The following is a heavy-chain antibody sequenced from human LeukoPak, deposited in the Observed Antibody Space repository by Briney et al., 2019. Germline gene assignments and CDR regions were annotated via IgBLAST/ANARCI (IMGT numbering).Heavy chain of an antibody. CDR3: AKTPIVVVPAAIHRGGDY. CDR1: GYRISNYA. V-gene: IGHV3-23*01. CDR2: ISGGGIT. J-gene: IGHJ4*02. D-gene: IGHD2-2*01. Sequence: GGSLRLSCAVSGYRISNYAMTWVRQGPGKGLEWVSDISGGGITYYTESVKGRFTVSRDNVKNTVYLQMTRLTAEDTAVYYCAKTPIVVVPAAIHRGGDYWGQGTLVTVSS.